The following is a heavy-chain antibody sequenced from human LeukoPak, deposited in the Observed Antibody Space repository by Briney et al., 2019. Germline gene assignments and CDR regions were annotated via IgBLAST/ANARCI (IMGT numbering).Heavy chain of an antibody. CDR2: ITPIFGTA. D-gene: IGHD6-25*01. V-gene: IGHV1-69*05. J-gene: IGHJ6*03. CDR1: GGTFSSYA. Sequence: SVKVSCKASGGTFSSYAISWVRQAPGQGLEWMGGITPIFGTANYAQKFQGRVTITTDESTSTAYMELSSLRSEDTAVYYCARGSSSGDYWYYYYYMDVWGKGTTVTVSS. CDR3: ARGSSSGDYWYYYYYMDV.